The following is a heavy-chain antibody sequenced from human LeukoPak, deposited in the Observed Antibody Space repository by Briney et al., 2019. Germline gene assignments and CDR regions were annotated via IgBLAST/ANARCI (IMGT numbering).Heavy chain of an antibody. CDR3: ARSSPRIAVAGY. D-gene: IGHD6-19*01. CDR2: INSDGSST. CDR1: GFTFSSYW. J-gene: IGHJ4*02. Sequence: PGGSLRLSCAASGFTFSSYWMHWVRQAPGKGLVWVSRINSDGSSTSYADSVKGRFTISGDNAKNTLYLQMNSLRAEDTAVYYCARSSPRIAVAGYWGQGTLVTVSS. V-gene: IGHV3-74*01.